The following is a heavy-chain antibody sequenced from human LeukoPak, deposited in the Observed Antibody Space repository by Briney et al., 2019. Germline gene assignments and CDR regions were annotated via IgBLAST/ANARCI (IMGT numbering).Heavy chain of an antibody. J-gene: IGHJ3*01. CDR2: INHSGST. D-gene: IGHD1-26*01. V-gene: IGHV4-34*01. CDR3: ARERGILRGDAFDL. CDR1: GGSFSGYY. Sequence: SEPLSLTCAVYGGSFSGYYWSWIHKPPGKGLEWIGEINHSGSTNYNPSLKSRVTISVDTCRNQFSLKLTAVTAAVTAVYYCARERGILRGDAFDLWGQGTMVTVSS.